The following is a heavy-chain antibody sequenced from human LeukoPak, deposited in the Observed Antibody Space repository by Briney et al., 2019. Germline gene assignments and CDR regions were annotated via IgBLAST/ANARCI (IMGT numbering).Heavy chain of an antibody. CDR3: AKDRDIVLTGMDV. D-gene: IGHD2-8*01. CDR1: GFTFSSYA. Sequence: GGSLRLSCAASGFTFSSYAMSWVRQAPGKGLEWVSAISGSGGSTYYAYSVKGRFTISRDNSKNTLYLQMNSLRAEDTAVYYCAKDRDIVLTGMDVWGQGTLVTVSS. J-gene: IGHJ4*02. V-gene: IGHV3-23*01. CDR2: ISGSGGST.